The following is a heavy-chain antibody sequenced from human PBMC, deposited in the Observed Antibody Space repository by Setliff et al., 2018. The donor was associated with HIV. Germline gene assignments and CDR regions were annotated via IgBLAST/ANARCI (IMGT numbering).Heavy chain of an antibody. CDR2: ISAYNGDT. J-gene: IGHJ1*01. CDR3: ARDPGYCSGGRCYGAYFQH. V-gene: IGHV1-18*01. CDR1: GYTFTSYG. Sequence: ASVKVSCKASGYTFTSYGISWVRQAPGQGLEWMGWISAYNGDTHSEQNLQGRVTMTTDTSTSTAYMELRSLRSDDTAMFYCARDPGYCSGGRCYGAYFQHWGQGTLVTVSS. D-gene: IGHD2-15*01.